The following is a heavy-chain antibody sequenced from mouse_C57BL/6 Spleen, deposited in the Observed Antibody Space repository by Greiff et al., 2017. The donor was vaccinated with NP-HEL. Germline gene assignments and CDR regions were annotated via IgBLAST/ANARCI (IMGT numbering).Heavy chain of an antibody. Sequence: QVQLQQSGPELVKPGASVKISCKASGYTFTDYYINWVKQRPGQGLEWIGWIYPGSGNTKYNEKFKGKATLTVDTSSSTAYMQLSSLTSEDSAVYFCARSFYSNYGVDYAMDYWGQGTSVTVSS. CDR1: GYTFTDYY. CDR3: ARSFYSNYGVDYAMDY. J-gene: IGHJ4*01. D-gene: IGHD2-5*01. V-gene: IGHV1-84*01. CDR2: IYPGSGNT.